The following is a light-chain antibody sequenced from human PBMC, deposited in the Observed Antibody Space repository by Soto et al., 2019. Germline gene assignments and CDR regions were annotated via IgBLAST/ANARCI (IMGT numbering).Light chain of an antibody. CDR1: QYINTR. V-gene: IGKV3-11*01. CDR3: RQRQSWPRT. CDR2: QTS. Sequence: IVLTQSPATLSSFPGGRVTLSCRASQYINTRLAWYQHRPGQAPRLLIYQTSIRAAGIPARFSASGTGTDFTLTISDVQPEDFAVYYCRQRQSWPRTFGQGTKVDIK. J-gene: IGKJ1*01.